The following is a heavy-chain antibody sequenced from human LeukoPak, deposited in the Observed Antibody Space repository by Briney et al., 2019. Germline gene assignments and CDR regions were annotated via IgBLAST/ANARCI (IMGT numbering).Heavy chain of an antibody. CDR2: ITDSGVST. J-gene: IGHJ4*02. CDR3: AKGQYSHDSSGYYR. V-gene: IGHV3-23*01. Sequence: AGGSLRLSCAASGFTFDSYAMAWVRQAPEKGLEWVSSITDSGVSTYYADSVKGRFTISRDNSKNTLYLQMNSLRGEDTAVYYCAKGQYSHDSSGYYRWGQGTLVTVSS. CDR1: GFTFDSYA. D-gene: IGHD3-22*01.